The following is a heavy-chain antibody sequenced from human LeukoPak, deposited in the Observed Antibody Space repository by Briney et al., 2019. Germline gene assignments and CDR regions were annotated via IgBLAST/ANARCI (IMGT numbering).Heavy chain of an antibody. J-gene: IGHJ4*02. CDR2: ISGSGGST. CDR1: GFTFSSYV. Sequence: GGSLRLSGAASGFTFSSYVMNWVRRAPGKGLEWVSAISGSGGSTYYADSVKGRFTISRDNSKNTLYLQMNSLRAEDTAVYYCAKGYDSSGRHFDYWGQGTLVTVSS. V-gene: IGHV3-23*01. CDR3: AKGYDSSGRHFDY. D-gene: IGHD3-22*01.